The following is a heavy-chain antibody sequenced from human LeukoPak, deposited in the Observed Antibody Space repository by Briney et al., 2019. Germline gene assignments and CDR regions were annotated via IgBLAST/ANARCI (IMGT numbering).Heavy chain of an antibody. CDR1: GGSISSYY. Sequence: PSETLSLTCTVSGGSISSYYWSWIRQPPGKGLEWIGYIYYSGSTNYNPSLKSRVTISVDTSKNQFSLKLSSVTAADTAVYYCARPKHSSSWFSRPDYFDYWGQGTLVTVSS. J-gene: IGHJ4*02. CDR3: ARPKHSSSWFSRPDYFDY. CDR2: IYYSGST. D-gene: IGHD6-13*01. V-gene: IGHV4-59*12.